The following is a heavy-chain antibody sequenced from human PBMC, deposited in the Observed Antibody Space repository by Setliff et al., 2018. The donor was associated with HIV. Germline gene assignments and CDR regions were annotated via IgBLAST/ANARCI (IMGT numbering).Heavy chain of an antibody. V-gene: IGHV4-59*11. CDR1: GGSISSHY. D-gene: IGHD3-3*01. CDR3: ARLTIFGVVMATYYMDV. Sequence: SETLSLTCTVSGGSISSHYWSWIRQPPGKGLEWIGYIYYSGNTNYNPSLKSRVTISVDTSKNQFSLKLSSVTAADTAVYYCARLTIFGVVMATYYMDVWGKGTKVTVS. J-gene: IGHJ6*03. CDR2: IYYSGNT.